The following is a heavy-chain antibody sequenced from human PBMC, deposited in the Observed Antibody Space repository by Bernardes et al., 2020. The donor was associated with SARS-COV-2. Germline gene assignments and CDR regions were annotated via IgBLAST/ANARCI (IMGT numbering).Heavy chain of an antibody. CDR3: AVATNSYYGMDV. CDR1: GFIFRSSW. Sequence: VGSLRLSCAASGFIFRSSWMHWVRQAPGQGLVWVSRINSDGSTTSYADSVKGRFTISRDNAKNTLYLQMNSLRAEDTAVYYCAVATNSYYGMDVWGQGTTVTVS. V-gene: IGHV3-74*01. D-gene: IGHD5-12*01. CDR2: INSDGSTT. J-gene: IGHJ6*02.